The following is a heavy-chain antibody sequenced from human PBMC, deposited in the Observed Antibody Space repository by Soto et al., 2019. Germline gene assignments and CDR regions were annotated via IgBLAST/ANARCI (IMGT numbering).Heavy chain of an antibody. V-gene: IGHV3-30*18. CDR1: GFTFSSYG. Sequence: PGGSLRLSCAASGFTFSSYGMHWVRQAPGKGLEWVAVISYDGSNKYYADSVKGRFTISRDNSKKTLCLQMNSLRAEDTAVYYCAKDYCSSNTCYGYYYYGMDVWGQGTTVTVSS. D-gene: IGHD2-2*01. CDR3: AKDYCSSNTCYGYYYYGMDV. J-gene: IGHJ6*02. CDR2: ISYDGSNK.